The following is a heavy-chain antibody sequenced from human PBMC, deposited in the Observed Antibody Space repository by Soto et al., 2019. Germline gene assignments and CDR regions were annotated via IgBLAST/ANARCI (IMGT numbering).Heavy chain of an antibody. CDR1: GFTFSSYS. V-gene: IGHV3-48*02. D-gene: IGHD3-22*01. CDR2: ITSSSSTL. CDR3: ARVYYYDSSALFDP. J-gene: IGHJ5*02. Sequence: PGGSLRLSCAASGFTFSSYSMSWVRQAPGKGPEWVSYITSSSSTLYYADSVEGRFTISRDNAKNSLYLQMNSLRDEDTAVYYCARVYYYDSSALFDPWGQGTLVTVSS.